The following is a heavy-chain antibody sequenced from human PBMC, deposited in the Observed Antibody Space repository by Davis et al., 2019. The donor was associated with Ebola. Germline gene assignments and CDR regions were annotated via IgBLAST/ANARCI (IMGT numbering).Heavy chain of an antibody. CDR1: GGSLSDHY. J-gene: IGHJ4*02. CDR3: ARDSVDSSGWYY. CDR2: IHRDGGGT. Sequence: SETLSLTCAVQGGSLSDHYWTWIRQSPGKGLEWLGEIHRDGGGTTYNPSLKSRATMSVDTSKNQFSLKLSSVTAADTAVYYCARDSVDSSGWYYWGQGTLVTVSS. V-gene: IGHV4-34*10. D-gene: IGHD6-19*01.